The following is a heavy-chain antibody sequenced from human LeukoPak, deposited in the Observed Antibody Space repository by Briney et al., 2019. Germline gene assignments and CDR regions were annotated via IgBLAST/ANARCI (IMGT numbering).Heavy chain of an antibody. CDR1: GYTFTSYD. CDR2: MNPNSGNT. CDR3: ARESSPYYYYGMDV. D-gene: IGHD1-26*01. V-gene: IGHV1-8*01. J-gene: IGHJ6*02. Sequence: ASVKVSCKASGYTFTSYDINWVRQATGQGLEWMGWMNPNSGNTGYAQKFQGSVTMTRNTSISTAYMELSSLRSEDTAVYYCARESSPYYYYGMDVWGQGTTVTVSS.